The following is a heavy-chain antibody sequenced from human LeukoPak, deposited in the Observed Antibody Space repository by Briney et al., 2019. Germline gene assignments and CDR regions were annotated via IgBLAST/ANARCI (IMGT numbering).Heavy chain of an antibody. CDR3: ARGAAAAGSPDY. J-gene: IGHJ4*02. CDR2: ISAYNGNT. Sequence: ASVKVSCKASGGTFSSYAISWVRQAPGQGLEWMGWISAYNGNTNYAQKLQGRVTMTTDTSTSTAYMELRSLRSDDTAVYYCARGAAAAGSPDYWGQGTLVTVSS. D-gene: IGHD6-13*01. CDR1: GGTFSSYA. V-gene: IGHV1-18*01.